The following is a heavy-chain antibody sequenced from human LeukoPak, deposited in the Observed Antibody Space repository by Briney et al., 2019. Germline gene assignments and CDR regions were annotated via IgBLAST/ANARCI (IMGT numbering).Heavy chain of an antibody. CDR1: GYTFTSYA. CDR3: ARYGSGSYYREEHGYYYYGMDV. Sequence: ASVTVSCTASGYTFTSYAMHWVRQAPGQGLEWMGWINAGNGNTKYSQKFQGRVTITRDTSASTAYMELSSLRSEDTAVYYCARYGSGSYYREEHGYYYYGMDVWGQGTTVTVSS. CDR2: INAGNGNT. D-gene: IGHD3-10*01. V-gene: IGHV1-3*01. J-gene: IGHJ6*02.